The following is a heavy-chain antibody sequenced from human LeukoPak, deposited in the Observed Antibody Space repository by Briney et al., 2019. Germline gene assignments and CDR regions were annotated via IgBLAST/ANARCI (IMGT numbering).Heavy chain of an antibody. CDR1: GFTFSSYE. CDR3: ARDTTDDYGDYVPHYHYYGMDV. D-gene: IGHD4-17*01. Sequence: GGSLRLSCAASGFTFSSYEMNWVRQAPGKGLEWVSYISSSGSTIYYADSVKGRFTISRDNAKNSLYLQMNSLRAEDTAVYYCARDTTDDYGDYVPHYHYYGMDVWGQGTTVTVSS. CDR2: ISSSGSTI. V-gene: IGHV3-48*03. J-gene: IGHJ6*02.